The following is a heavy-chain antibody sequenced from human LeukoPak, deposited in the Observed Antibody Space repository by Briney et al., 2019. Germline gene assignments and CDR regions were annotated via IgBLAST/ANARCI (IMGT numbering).Heavy chain of an antibody. J-gene: IGHJ6*02. CDR2: INHSGST. D-gene: IGHD3-10*01. CDR3: ARDSPAFTRGATLDGMDV. Sequence: SETLSLTCAVYGGSFSGYYWSWIRQPPGKGLEWIGEINHSGSTNYNPSLKSRVTISVDTSKNQFSLKLSSVTAADTAVYYCARDSPAFTRGATLDGMDVWGQGTTVTVSS. V-gene: IGHV4-34*01. CDR1: GGSFSGYY.